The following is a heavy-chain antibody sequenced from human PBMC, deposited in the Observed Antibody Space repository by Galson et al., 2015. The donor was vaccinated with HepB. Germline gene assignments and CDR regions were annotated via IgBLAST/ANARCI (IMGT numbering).Heavy chain of an antibody. CDR2: IWSDGRNI. Sequence: LILSCAASGFTFNTYVMDWVRQAPGKGLEWVAVIWSDGRNIHYADSAKGRFTISRDNSKNTLYLQMNSLRDEDTAVYYCARGRRYYGSSGYPIDVFDMWGQGTLVTVPS. CDR1: GFTFNTYV. CDR3: ARGRRYYGSSGYPIDVFDM. V-gene: IGHV3-33*01. D-gene: IGHD3-22*01. J-gene: IGHJ3*02.